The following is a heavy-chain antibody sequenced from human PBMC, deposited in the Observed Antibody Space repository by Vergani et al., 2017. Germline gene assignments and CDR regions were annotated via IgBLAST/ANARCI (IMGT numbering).Heavy chain of an antibody. CDR2: IYTSGST. J-gene: IGHJ5*02. V-gene: IGHV4-61*02. CDR1: GGSISSGSYY. CDR3: ARLRSSEQWLGRQNWFDP. Sequence: QVQLQESGPGLVKPSQTLSLTCTVSGGSISSGSYYWGWIRQPAGKGLEWIGRIYTSGSTNYNPSLKSRVTISVATSKNQFSLKLSSVTAADTAVYYGARLRSSEQWLGRQNWFDPWGQGTLVTVSS. D-gene: IGHD6-19*01.